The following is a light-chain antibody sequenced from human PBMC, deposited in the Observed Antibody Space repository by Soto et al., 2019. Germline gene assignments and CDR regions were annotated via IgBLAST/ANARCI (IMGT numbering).Light chain of an antibody. CDR3: QQYNNWPQGT. CDR1: QSVSNN. J-gene: IGKJ1*01. CDR2: DAS. V-gene: IGKV3-15*01. Sequence: ILMTQSPATLSVSPGERATLSCRASQSVSNNLAWYQQKPGQAPRLLIYDASTRATGIPARFSGSGSGTDFTLTISGLQSEDFAVYYCQQYNNWPQGTFGRGTKVEIK.